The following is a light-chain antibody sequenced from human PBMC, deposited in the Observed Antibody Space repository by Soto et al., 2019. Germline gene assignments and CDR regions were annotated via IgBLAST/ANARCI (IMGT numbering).Light chain of an antibody. Sequence: QSALTQPASVSGPPGQPITISCTGTSSDVGGYGSVSWYQQHPGKAPKLMIYEVSNRPSGVSNRFSGSKSGNTASLTISGLQAEDDADYYCSSYTSSGTYVFGTGTKVTVL. J-gene: IGLJ1*01. CDR2: EVS. CDR3: SSYTSSGTYV. CDR1: SSDVGGYGS. V-gene: IGLV2-14*01.